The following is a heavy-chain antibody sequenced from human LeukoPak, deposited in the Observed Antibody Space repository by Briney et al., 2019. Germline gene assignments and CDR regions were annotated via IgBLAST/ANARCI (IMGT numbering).Heavy chain of an antibody. D-gene: IGHD3-22*01. J-gene: IGHJ5*02. CDR2: IYWNDDK. Sequence: SGPTLVNPTQTLTLTCTFSGFSLSTSGAGVGWIRQPPGKALEWLALIYWNDDKRYSPSLKSRLTITKDTSKNQVVLTMTSMDPVDTATYYCAHRQALYYYDSSGEFDPWGQGTLVTVSS. CDR3: AHRQALYYYDSSGEFDP. CDR1: GFSLSTSGAG. V-gene: IGHV2-5*01.